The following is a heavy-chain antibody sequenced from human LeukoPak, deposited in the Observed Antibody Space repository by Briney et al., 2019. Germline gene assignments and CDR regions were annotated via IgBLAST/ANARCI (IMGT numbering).Heavy chain of an antibody. J-gene: IGHJ4*02. CDR1: GYTFTSYY. CDR2: ISAYNGNT. D-gene: IGHD1-26*01. Sequence: ASVKVSCKASGYTFTSYYMHWVRQAPGQGLEWMGWISAYNGNTNYAQKLQGRVTMTTDTSTSTAYMELRSLRSDDTAVYYCARSRSVGATAGLGDYWGQGTLVTVSS. CDR3: ARSRSVGATAGLGDY. V-gene: IGHV1-18*04.